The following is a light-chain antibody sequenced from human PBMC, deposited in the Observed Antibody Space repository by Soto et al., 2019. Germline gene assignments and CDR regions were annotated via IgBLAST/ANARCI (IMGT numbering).Light chain of an antibody. Sequence: EIVFTQSPDTPSLSPGERATLSCRAIQSISSNYLAWYQQKPGQAPRLLIYDASSRAPDIPDRFSGSGSGTDFTLTISGLEPEDFAVYYCQHFVNSLTWTFGQGTKVDI. CDR3: QHFVNSLTWT. CDR1: QSISSNY. J-gene: IGKJ1*01. V-gene: IGKV3-20*01. CDR2: DAS.